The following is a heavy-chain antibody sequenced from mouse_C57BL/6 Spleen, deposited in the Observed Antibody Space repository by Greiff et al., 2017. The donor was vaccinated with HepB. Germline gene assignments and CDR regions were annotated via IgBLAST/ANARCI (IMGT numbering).Heavy chain of an antibody. Sequence: EVQLQESGEGLVKPGGSLKLSCAASGFTFSSYAMSWVRQTPEKRLEWVAYISSGGDYIYYADTVKGRFTISRDNARNTLYLQMSSLKSEDTAMYYCTRDDYDYVYAMDYWGQGTSVTVSS. D-gene: IGHD2-4*01. J-gene: IGHJ4*01. CDR1: GFTFSSYA. CDR2: ISSGGDYI. CDR3: TRDDYDYVYAMDY. V-gene: IGHV5-9-1*02.